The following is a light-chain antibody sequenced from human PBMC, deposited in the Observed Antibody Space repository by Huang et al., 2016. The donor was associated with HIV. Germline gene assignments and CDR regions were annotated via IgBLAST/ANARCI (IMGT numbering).Light chain of an antibody. CDR2: GAS. CDR3: QQRSNWS. V-gene: IGKV3-11*01. Sequence: EIVMTQSPATLSVSPGERATLSCRASQSVSSNLAWYQQKPGQAPRLLIYGASNRATGIPARFSGSGSGTDFTLTISSLEPEDFAVYYCQQRSNWSFGQGTKVEIK. CDR1: QSVSSN. J-gene: IGKJ1*01.